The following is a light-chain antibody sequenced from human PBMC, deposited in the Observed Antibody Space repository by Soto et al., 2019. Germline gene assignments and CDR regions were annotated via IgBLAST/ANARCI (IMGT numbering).Light chain of an antibody. CDR2: DAS. CDR3: QQYGSSPPLT. Sequence: EIVLTQSPGTLSLSPGERATLSCRASQSVRSTYLAWYQQKPGQAPRLLIFDASSRATGIPDRFSGSGSGTDFTFIISRLEPEDFAMYYCQQYGSSPPLTFGGGTKVEIK. J-gene: IGKJ4*01. V-gene: IGKV3-20*01. CDR1: QSVRSTY.